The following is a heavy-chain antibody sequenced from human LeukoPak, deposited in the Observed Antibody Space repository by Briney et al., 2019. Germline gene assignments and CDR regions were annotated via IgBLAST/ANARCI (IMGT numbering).Heavy chain of an antibody. CDR1: GFTFSSYG. Sequence: GGSLRLSCAASGFTFSSYGMHWVRQAPGKGLEWVAVIWYDGSNKYYADSVKGRFTISRDNSKNTLYLQMNSLRAEDTAVYYCARARHYYDSSGYSPGAFDIWGQGTMVTVSS. V-gene: IGHV3-33*01. D-gene: IGHD3-22*01. CDR2: IWYDGSNK. J-gene: IGHJ3*02. CDR3: ARARHYYDSSGYSPGAFDI.